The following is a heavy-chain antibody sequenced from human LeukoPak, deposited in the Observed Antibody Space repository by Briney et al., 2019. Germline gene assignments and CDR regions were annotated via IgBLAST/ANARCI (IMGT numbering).Heavy chain of an antibody. V-gene: IGHV1-8*02. CDR1: GYTFTSYG. CDR3: ARGKAAAGLYYFDY. D-gene: IGHD6-13*01. Sequence: GASVKVSCKASGYTFTSYGISWVRQATGQGLEWMGWMNPNSGNTGYAQKFQGRVTMTRNTSISTAYMELSSLRSEDTAVYYCARGKAAAGLYYFDYWGQGTLVTVSS. J-gene: IGHJ4*02. CDR2: MNPNSGNT.